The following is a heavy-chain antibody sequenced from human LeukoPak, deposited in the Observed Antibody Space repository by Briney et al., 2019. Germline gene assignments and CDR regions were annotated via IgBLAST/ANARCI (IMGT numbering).Heavy chain of an antibody. V-gene: IGHV3-7*01. CDR2: IKQDGSEK. J-gene: IGHJ4*02. Sequence: GGSLRFSCAASGFTFSSLWMTWVRQAPGKGLDWVANIKQDGSEKYYVDTVKGGLTISRDNAKNSMYLQMNRMRAEDTDVYYCARGRGYFDWLPHWDYWGQGNLVTVSS. D-gene: IGHD3-9*01. CDR3: ARGRGYFDWLPHWDY. CDR1: GFTFSSLW.